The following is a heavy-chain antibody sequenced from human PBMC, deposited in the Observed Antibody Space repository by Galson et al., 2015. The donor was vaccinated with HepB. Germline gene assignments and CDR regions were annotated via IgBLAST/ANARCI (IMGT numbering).Heavy chain of an antibody. D-gene: IGHD2-2*01. CDR1: GFTFSSYS. CDR2: ISSSSSYI. CDR3: ARDREYQLPSDAFDI. V-gene: IGHV3-21*01. J-gene: IGHJ3*02. Sequence: SLRLSCAASGFTFSSYSMNWVRQAPGKGLEWVSSISSSSSYIYYADSVKGRFTISRDNAKNSLYLQMNSPRAEDTAVYYCARDREYQLPSDAFDIWGQGTMVTVSS.